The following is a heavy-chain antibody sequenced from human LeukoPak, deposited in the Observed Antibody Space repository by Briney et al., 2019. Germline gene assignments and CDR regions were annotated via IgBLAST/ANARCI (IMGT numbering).Heavy chain of an antibody. CDR2: IYHSGST. V-gene: IGHV4-30-2*01. Sequence: SQTLSLTCTVSGGSISSGGYYWSWIRQPPGKGLEWIGYIYHSGSTYYNPSLKSRVTISVDRSKNQFSLKLSSVTAADTAVYYCARSGATTYYFDYWGQGTLVTVSS. CDR3: ARSGATTYYFDY. J-gene: IGHJ4*02. CDR1: GGSISSGGYY. D-gene: IGHD2-15*01.